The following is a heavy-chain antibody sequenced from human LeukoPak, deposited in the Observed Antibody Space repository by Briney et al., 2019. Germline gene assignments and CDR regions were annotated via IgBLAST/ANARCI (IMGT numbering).Heavy chain of an antibody. Sequence: GGSLRLSCAASGFTFSSSAMSWVRQAPGNGQERVANRKQDGSEKYYVDSVKGRFTISRDNAKNSLDLQMNSLRAEDTAVYYCATNRRWDRPPIDYWGQGTLVTVSS. CDR3: ATNRRWDRPPIDY. V-gene: IGHV3-7*01. D-gene: IGHD1-14*01. J-gene: IGHJ4*02. CDR1: GFTFSSSA. CDR2: RKQDGSEK.